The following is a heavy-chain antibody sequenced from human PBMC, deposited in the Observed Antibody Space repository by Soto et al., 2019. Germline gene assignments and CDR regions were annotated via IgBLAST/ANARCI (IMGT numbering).Heavy chain of an antibody. Sequence: EVQLLESGGGLGQPGWSLRLSCAASGFTFSSYAMNWVRQSPGKGLEWVSVISGSGDSTYYADSVKGRFTISRDNSKNTLYLQMNSLRAEDTAVYYCARRGSGSYYDYWGQGTLVTVSS. V-gene: IGHV3-23*01. J-gene: IGHJ4*02. CDR3: ARRGSGSYYDY. CDR2: ISGSGDST. CDR1: GFTFSSYA. D-gene: IGHD1-26*01.